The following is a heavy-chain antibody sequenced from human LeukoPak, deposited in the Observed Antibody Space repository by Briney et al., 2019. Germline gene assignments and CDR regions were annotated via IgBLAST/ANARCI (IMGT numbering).Heavy chain of an antibody. CDR2: IKQDGNEK. Sequence: GGSLRLSCAASGFRFNTFWMSWVRQAPGKGLEWVANIKQDGNEKYYADSVKGRFTISRDNGKNSLDLQMNSLRVEDTAIYYCAQDLAWGAFDYWGQGTLVTVSS. CDR1: GFRFNTFW. J-gene: IGHJ4*02. CDR3: AQDLAWGAFDY. V-gene: IGHV3-7*03. D-gene: IGHD7-27*01.